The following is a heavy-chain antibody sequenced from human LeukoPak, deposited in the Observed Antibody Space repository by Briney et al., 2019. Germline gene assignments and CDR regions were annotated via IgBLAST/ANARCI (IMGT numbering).Heavy chain of an antibody. V-gene: IGHV3-23*01. CDR3: AKVRYCSSTTCSNYFDH. CDR2: ISGSGGST. Sequence: PGGSLRLSCAASGFTFSSYVLSWVRQAPGKGLEWVSGISGSGGSTDNADSVKGRFTISRDNSKNTLYLQMNSLRAEDTAVYYCAKVRYCSSTTCSNYFDHWGQGTLVTVSS. CDR1: GFTFSSYV. D-gene: IGHD2-2*01. J-gene: IGHJ4*02.